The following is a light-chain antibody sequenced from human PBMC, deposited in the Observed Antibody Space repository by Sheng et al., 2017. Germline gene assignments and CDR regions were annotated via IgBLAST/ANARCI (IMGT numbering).Light chain of an antibody. Sequence: DIVMTQSPDSLAVSLGERATINCKSSQSVLFSSNNKNYLAWYQQTPGQPPKLLIYWASTRSSGVPDRFSGSGSGTDFTLTISNLQAEDVAVYYCQQYYSPPLTFGGGTKVEIK. J-gene: IGKJ4*01. CDR2: WAS. CDR3: QQYYSPPLT. CDR1: QSVLFSSNNKNY. V-gene: IGKV4-1*01.